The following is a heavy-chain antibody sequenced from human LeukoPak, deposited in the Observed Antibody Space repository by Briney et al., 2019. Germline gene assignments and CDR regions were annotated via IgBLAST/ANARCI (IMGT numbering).Heavy chain of an antibody. Sequence: GGSLRLSCTVSGFTVSSNSMSWVRQAPGKGLEWVSFIYSDNTHYSDSVKGRFTISRDNSKNTLYLQMNSLRADDTAVCYCARVSVGATTLWFDPWGQGTLVTVSS. V-gene: IGHV3-53*01. CDR1: GFTVSSNS. CDR2: IYSDNT. J-gene: IGHJ5*02. D-gene: IGHD1-26*01. CDR3: ARVSVGATTLWFDP.